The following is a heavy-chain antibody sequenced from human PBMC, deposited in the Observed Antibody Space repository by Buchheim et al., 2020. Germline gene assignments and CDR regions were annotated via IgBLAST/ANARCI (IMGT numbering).Heavy chain of an antibody. V-gene: IGHV3-20*04. J-gene: IGHJ6*03. CDR3: ARVGYNYEMDV. CDR1: GFTFDDSG. CDR2: INWNGGSP. D-gene: IGHD5-18*01. Sequence: EVQLVESGGGAVRPGGSLRLSCAASGFTFDDSGMSWVRQVPGKGLEWGSGINWNGGSPDYADSVRGRFTISRDNATNLLYLQMNSLGAEDTALYYCARVGYNYEMDVWGRGST.